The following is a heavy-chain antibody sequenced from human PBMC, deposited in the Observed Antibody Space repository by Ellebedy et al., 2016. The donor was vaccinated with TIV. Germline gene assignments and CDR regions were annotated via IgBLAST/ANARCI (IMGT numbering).Heavy chain of an antibody. J-gene: IGHJ4*02. Sequence: SETLSLTXTVSGASISSGDYYWRWIRQPPGKGLEWIGYIYYSGSTYSNPSLRSRVTISVDMFKNQFSLKLSSVTAADTAVYYCASGGEIPSWGQGTLVTVSS. D-gene: IGHD3-16*01. CDR2: IYYSGST. CDR1: GASISSGDYY. V-gene: IGHV4-30-4*01. CDR3: ASGGEIPS.